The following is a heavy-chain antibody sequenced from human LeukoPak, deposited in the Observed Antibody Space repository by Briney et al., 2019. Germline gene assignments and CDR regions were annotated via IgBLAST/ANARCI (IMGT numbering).Heavy chain of an antibody. D-gene: IGHD6-13*01. CDR1: GGSISSYY. V-gene: IGHV4-59*01. CDR3: ASEIIAAAGVDY. J-gene: IGHJ4*02. CDR2: MYYTGSI. Sequence: SETLSLTCTVSGGSISSYYWSWIRQPPGKGLEWIGYMYYTGSISYNPSLKSRVTISVDTSKSQFSLKLTSVTAADTAVYYCASEIIAAAGVDYWGQGALVTVSS.